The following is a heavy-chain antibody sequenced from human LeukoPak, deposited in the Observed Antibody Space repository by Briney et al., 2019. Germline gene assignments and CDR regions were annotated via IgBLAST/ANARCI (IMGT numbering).Heavy chain of an antibody. V-gene: IGHV1-18*01. D-gene: IGHD3-9*01. CDR2: TSAYNGNT. CDR3: ARAVKDYDILTGYTNYYYYGMDV. CDR1: GYTFTSYG. J-gene: IGHJ6*02. Sequence: ASVKVSCKASGYTFTSYGISWVGQAPGQGLEWMGWTSAYNGNTNYAQKLQGRVTMTTDTSTSTAYMELRSLRSDDTAVYYCARAVKDYDILTGYTNYYYYGMDVWGQGTTVTVSS.